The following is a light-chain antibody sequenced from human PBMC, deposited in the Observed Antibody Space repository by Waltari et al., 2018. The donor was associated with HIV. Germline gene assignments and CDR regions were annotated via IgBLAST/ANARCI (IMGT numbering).Light chain of an antibody. V-gene: IGKV4-1*01. J-gene: IGKJ2*01. CDR3: HQYYGALYT. CDR2: WAS. Sequence: DIVMTQSPDSLTVSLGDRATINCKSSQSLLNTSNNKNYLAWFRQKPGQPPDLLIYWASTRESGVPDRFSGSGSGTNFTLTINRLQAEDVAVYYCHQYYGALYTFGRGTKLEI. CDR1: QSLLNTSNNKNY.